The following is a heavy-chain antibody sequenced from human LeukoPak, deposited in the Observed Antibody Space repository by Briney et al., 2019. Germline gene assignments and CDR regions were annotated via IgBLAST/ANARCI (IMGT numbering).Heavy chain of an antibody. V-gene: IGHV3-9*01. CDR2: ISWNSGSI. Sequence: GGSLRLSCAASGFTFDDYTMHWVRQAPGKGLEWVSGISWNSGSIGYADSVKGRFTISRDNAKNSPYLQMNSLRAEDTALYYCAKGDADILTGYLAYWGQGTLVTVSS. D-gene: IGHD3-9*01. CDR1: GFTFDDYT. J-gene: IGHJ4*02. CDR3: AKGDADILTGYLAY.